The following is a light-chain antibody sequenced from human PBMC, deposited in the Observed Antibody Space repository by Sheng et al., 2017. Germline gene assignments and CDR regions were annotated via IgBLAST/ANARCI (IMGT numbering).Light chain of an antibody. J-gene: IGLJ3*02. CDR2: RNT. Sequence: QSVLTQPPSVSGAPGQRVVISCTGSGSNIGAGYDVHWYRQLPGTSPKLLIYRNTNRPSGVPDRFSGSKSGASASLAVTGLQADDEAIYYCQSYDGFLGGWAFGGGTKLSVL. CDR3: QSYDGFLGGWA. V-gene: IGLV1-40*01. CDR1: GSNIGAGYD.